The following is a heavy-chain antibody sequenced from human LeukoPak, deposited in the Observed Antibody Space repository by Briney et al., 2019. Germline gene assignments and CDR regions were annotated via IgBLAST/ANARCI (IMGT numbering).Heavy chain of an antibody. D-gene: IGHD3-22*01. Sequence: PGGSLRLSCAASGFTFSSYGMSWVRQAPGKGLEWVSAISGSGGSTYYADSVKGRFTISRDNSKNTLYLQMNSLRAEDTAVYYCAKVSLGYYYDSSGYYGFDYWGQGTLVTVSS. CDR1: GFTFSSYG. CDR2: ISGSGGST. CDR3: AKVSLGYYYDSSGYYGFDY. J-gene: IGHJ4*02. V-gene: IGHV3-23*01.